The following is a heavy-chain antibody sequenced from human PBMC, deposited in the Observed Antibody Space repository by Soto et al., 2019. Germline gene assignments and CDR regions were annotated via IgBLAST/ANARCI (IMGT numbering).Heavy chain of an antibody. CDR2: INHSGST. J-gene: IGHJ5*02. D-gene: IGHD1-1*01. V-gene: IGHV4-34*01. CDR3: ARGPTAGGTGTTGRWFDP. CDR1: GGSFSGYY. Sequence: SETLSLTCAVYGGSFSGYYWSWIRQPPGKGLEWIGEINHSGSTNYNPSLKSRVTISVDTSKNQFSLKLSSVTAADTAVYYCARGPTAGGTGTTGRWFDPWGQGTLVTVSS.